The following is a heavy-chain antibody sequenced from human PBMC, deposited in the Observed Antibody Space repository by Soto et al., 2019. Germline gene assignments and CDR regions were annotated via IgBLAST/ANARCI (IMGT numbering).Heavy chain of an antibody. CDR3: ASPYSGSYPGAFDI. CDR1: GGTFSSYA. D-gene: IGHD1-26*01. CDR2: IIPIFGTA. J-gene: IGHJ3*02. Sequence: QVQLVQSGAEVKKPGSSVKVSCKASGGTFSSYAISWVRQAPGQGLEWMGGIIPIFGTANYAQKFQGRVTITADKSTSRAYMELSSLRSEDTAVYYCASPYSGSYPGAFDIWGQGTMVTVSS. V-gene: IGHV1-69*06.